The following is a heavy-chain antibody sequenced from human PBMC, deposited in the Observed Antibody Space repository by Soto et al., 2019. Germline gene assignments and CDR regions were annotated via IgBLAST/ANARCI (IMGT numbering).Heavy chain of an antibody. Sequence: GGSLRLCCAASGVTFSSYGMHWVRQAPGKGLEWVAVISYDGSNKYYADSVKGRFTISRDNSKNTLYLQMNSLRAEDTAVYYCAKDRLRYFDWLSALMDVWGQGTTVTVSS. CDR1: GVTFSSYG. CDR2: ISYDGSNK. V-gene: IGHV3-30*18. D-gene: IGHD3-9*01. CDR3: AKDRLRYFDWLSALMDV. J-gene: IGHJ6*02.